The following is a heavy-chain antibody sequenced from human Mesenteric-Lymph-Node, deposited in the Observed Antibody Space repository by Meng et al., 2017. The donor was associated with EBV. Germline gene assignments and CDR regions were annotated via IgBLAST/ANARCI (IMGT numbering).Heavy chain of an antibody. CDR1: GGSISSNNW. CDR2: IYHSGTS. D-gene: IGHD3-10*01. V-gene: IGHV4-4*02. CDR3: ARDLLRGVIHS. J-gene: IGHJ4*02. Sequence: QALLQESCPGLVKPSGTLSLMFAVSGGSISSNNWWTWVRQPPGKGLEWIAEIYHSGTSNYNPSLKSRLTVSVDKSKNQFSLKLTSVTAADTAVYYCARDLLRGVIHSWGQGTLVTVSS.